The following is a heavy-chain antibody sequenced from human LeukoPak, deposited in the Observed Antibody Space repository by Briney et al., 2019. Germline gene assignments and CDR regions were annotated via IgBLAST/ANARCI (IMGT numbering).Heavy chain of an antibody. CDR3: ARGPVEQWLVSSGKVYYYYGMDV. CDR2: TYYRSKWYN. CDR1: GDSVSSNSAA. Sequence: SQTLSLTCAISGDSVSSNSAAWNRIRQSPSRGLEWLGRTYYRSKWYNDYAVSVKSRITINPDTSKNQFSLQLNSVTPEDTAVYYCARGPVEQWLVSSGKVYYYYGMDVWGKGTTVTVSS. V-gene: IGHV6-1*01. D-gene: IGHD6-19*01. J-gene: IGHJ6*04.